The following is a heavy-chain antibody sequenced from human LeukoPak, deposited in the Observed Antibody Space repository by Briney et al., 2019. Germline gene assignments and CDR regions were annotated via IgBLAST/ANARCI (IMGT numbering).Heavy chain of an antibody. J-gene: IGHJ2*01. CDR2: INWNGGST. V-gene: IGHV3-20*04. D-gene: IGHD3-10*01. CDR3: ARPSGGTAYGDFDP. CDR1: GFTFDDHG. Sequence: PGGSLRLSCAASGFTFDDHGMSWVRQAPGTGLEWVSGINWNGGSTGYADSVKGRFTISRDNAKNSLYLQMNSLRAEDTALYYCARPSGGTAYGDFDPWGRGTLVTVSS.